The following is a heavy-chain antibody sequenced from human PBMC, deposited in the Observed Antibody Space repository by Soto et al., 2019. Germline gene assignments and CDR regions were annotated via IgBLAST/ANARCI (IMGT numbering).Heavy chain of an antibody. D-gene: IGHD1-1*01. CDR2: IIPILGIA. V-gene: IGHV1-69*04. Sequence: SVKVSCKASGGTFSSYTISWVRQAPGQGLEWMGRIIPILGIANYAQKFQGRVTITADKSTSTAYMELSSLRSEDTAVYYCARDGRDGIFDYWGQGTLVTGSS. CDR1: GGTFSSYT. CDR3: ARDGRDGIFDY. J-gene: IGHJ4*02.